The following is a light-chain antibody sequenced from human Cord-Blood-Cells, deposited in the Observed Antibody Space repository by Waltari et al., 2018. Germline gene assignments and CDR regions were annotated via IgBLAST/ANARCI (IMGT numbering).Light chain of an antibody. CDR3: SSYTSSSAV. CDR1: SSDVGGDHY. CDR2: DVS. V-gene: IGLV2-14*01. Sequence: QSALTQPASVSGSPGQSITIPCTGTSSDVGGDHYVSWYQQHPGKAPELMIYDVSKRPSGVSNRFSGSKSGNTASLTISGLQAEDEADYYCSSYTSSSAVFGGGTKLTVL. J-gene: IGLJ3*02.